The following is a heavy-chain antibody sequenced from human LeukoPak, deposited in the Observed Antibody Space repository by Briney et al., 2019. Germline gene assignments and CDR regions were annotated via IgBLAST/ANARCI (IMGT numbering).Heavy chain of an antibody. D-gene: IGHD3-16*01. CDR3: AKNGGPHGMDV. J-gene: IGHJ6*02. CDR2: IKHDGSET. CDR1: GITFSNAC. V-gene: IGHV3-7*01. Sequence: GGSLRLSCAASGITFSNACMTWVRQAPGKGLEWVANIKHDGSETNYVDSVKGRFTISRDNAKNSLHLQMNSLRVEDTAVYYCAKNGGPHGMDVWGQGTTVTVSS.